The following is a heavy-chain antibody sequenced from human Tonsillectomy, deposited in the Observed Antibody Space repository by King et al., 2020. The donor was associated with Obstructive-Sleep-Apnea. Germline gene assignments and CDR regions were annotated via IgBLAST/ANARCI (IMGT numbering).Heavy chain of an antibody. CDR2: ISGSGGST. D-gene: IGHD3-22*01. CDR1: GFTFSSYA. J-gene: IGHJ4*02. V-gene: IGHV3-23*04. CDR3: AKELSDSSGYYYVVDY. Sequence: VQLVESGGGLVQPGGSLRLSCAASGFTFSSYAMSWVRQAPGKGLEWVSAISGSGGSTYYADSVKGRFTISRDNSKNTLYLQMNSLRAEDTAVYYCAKELSDSSGYYYVVDYWGQGTLVTVSS.